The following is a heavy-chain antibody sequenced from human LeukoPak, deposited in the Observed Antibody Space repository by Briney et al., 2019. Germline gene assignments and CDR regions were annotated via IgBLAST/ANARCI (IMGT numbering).Heavy chain of an antibody. CDR3: ARYGSGSYSDDHFQH. J-gene: IGHJ1*01. Sequence: PSETLSLTCTVSGGSISGYYWSWIRQPPGKGLEWIGFIYYSGSTKYNPSLKSRVTISVDTSKNQFPLKLTSVTAADTAVYYCARYGSGSYSDDHFQHWGQGTLVTVSS. CDR2: IYYSGST. D-gene: IGHD3-10*01. CDR1: GGSISGYY. V-gene: IGHV4-59*08.